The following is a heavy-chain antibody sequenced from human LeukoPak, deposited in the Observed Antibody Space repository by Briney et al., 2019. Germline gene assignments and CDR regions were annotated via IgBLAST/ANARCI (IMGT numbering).Heavy chain of an antibody. CDR3: ARHRGSDY. J-gene: IGHJ4*02. CDR1: GGSISSSNW. V-gene: IGHV4-4*02. Sequence: SETLSLTCSVSGGSISSSNWWSWVRQPPGKGLEWIGEIYHSGSTNYNPSLESRVTISVDKSKNQFSLKLSSVTAADTAVYYCARHRGSDYWGQGTLVTVSS. CDR2: IYHSGST. D-gene: IGHD3-10*01.